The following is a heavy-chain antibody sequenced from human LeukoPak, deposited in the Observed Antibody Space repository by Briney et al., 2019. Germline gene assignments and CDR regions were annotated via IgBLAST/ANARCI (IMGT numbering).Heavy chain of an antibody. CDR3: AELGITMIGGV. Sequence: PGGSLRLSCVASGFAFRNYWMYWVRQAPGKGLEWVSYISSSGSTIYYADSVKGRFTISRDNAKNSLYLQMNSLRAEDTAVYYCAELGITMIGGVWGKGTTVTISS. V-gene: IGHV3-48*04. CDR1: GFAFRNYW. J-gene: IGHJ6*04. CDR2: ISSSGSTI. D-gene: IGHD3-10*02.